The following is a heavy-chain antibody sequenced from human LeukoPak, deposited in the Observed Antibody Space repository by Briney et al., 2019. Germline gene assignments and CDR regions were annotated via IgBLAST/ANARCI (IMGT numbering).Heavy chain of an antibody. CDR3: ARDVWNYGFPSTTYSAKHNWYIDL. CDR2: IYHSGST. D-gene: IGHD1-7*01. Sequence: PSETLSLTCAVSGYSISSGYYWGWIRQPPGKGLEWIGSIYHSGSTYYNPSLKSRVTISVDTSKNQFSLKLSSVTAADTAVYYCARDVWNYGFPSTTYSAKHNWYIDLWGRGTLVTVSS. J-gene: IGHJ2*01. V-gene: IGHV4-38-2*02. CDR1: GYSISSGYY.